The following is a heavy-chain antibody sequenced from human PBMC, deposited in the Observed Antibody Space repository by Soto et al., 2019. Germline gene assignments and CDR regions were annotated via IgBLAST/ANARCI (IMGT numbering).Heavy chain of an antibody. J-gene: IGHJ5*01. CDR2: TYYWSTWKN. Sequence: LSLTCAISGDSVSSHTIAWNWIRKSPSRGLEWLGRTYYWSTWKNDYAESVKGRITINPDTSNNQFSLQLTSLSPDDTAVYYCARLRGDSWFDFWGQGTRVTVSS. V-gene: IGHV6-1*01. CDR3: ARLRGDSWFDF. CDR1: GDSVSSHTIA.